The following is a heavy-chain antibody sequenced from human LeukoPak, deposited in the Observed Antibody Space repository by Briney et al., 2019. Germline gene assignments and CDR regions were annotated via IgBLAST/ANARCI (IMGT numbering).Heavy chain of an antibody. Sequence: GASVKVSCKASGGTFSNYAISWVRQAPGQGLEWMGWISAYNGNTNYAQKLQGRVTMTTDTSTSTAYMELRSLRSDDTAVYYCARDRGELKPYYYYYYMDVWGKGTTVTVSS. V-gene: IGHV1-18*01. CDR1: GGTFSNYA. D-gene: IGHD1-26*01. J-gene: IGHJ6*03. CDR2: ISAYNGNT. CDR3: ARDRGELKPYYYYYYMDV.